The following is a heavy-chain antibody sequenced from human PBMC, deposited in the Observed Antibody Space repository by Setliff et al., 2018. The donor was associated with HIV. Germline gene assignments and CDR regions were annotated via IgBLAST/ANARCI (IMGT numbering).Heavy chain of an antibody. CDR1: GGPLTDHY. D-gene: IGHD2-21*02. CDR3: PREGRGDWSYYFDY. J-gene: IGHJ4*02. V-gene: IGHV4-34*01. Sequence: SETLSLTCAVHGGPLTDHYWNWIRQSPGKGLEWIGSIYHSGSTYYNPSLQSRVTISVDMSKNQFSLNLNSVTAADTAVYYCPREGRGDWSYYFDYWGQGTLVTVSS. CDR2: IYHSGST.